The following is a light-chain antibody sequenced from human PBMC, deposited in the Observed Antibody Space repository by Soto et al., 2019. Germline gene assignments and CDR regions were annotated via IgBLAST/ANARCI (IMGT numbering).Light chain of an antibody. CDR3: SSYTFSTLV. V-gene: IGLV2-14*02. J-gene: IGLJ1*01. CDR2: EGS. CDR1: SSDVGSYNL. Sequence: QSALTQPASVSGSPGQSITISCTGTSSDVGSYNLVSWYQQHPGKAPKLMIYEGSKRPSGVSNRFSGSKSGNTASLTISGLQAEDEADYYCSSYTFSTLVFATGTKLTVL.